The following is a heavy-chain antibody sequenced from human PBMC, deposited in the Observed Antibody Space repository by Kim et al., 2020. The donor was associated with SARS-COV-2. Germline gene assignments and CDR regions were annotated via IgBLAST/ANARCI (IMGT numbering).Heavy chain of an antibody. V-gene: IGHV5-10-1*01. CDR1: GYIFTSYW. Sequence: GESLKISCKGSGYIFTSYWISWVRQMPGKGLEWMGRIDPSDSYTNYSPSFQGHVTISADKSISTAYLQWSSLKASDTAMYYCARTGALHYYYYGMDVWGQGTTVTVSS. CDR3: ARTGALHYYYYGMDV. J-gene: IGHJ6*02. CDR2: IDPSDSYT.